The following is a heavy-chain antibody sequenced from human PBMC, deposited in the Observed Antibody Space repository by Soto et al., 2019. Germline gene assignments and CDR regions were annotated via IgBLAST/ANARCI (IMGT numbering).Heavy chain of an antibody. V-gene: IGHV1-69*01. CDR2: IITIFHTS. CDR3: ARDRDRSSYYRMDV. D-gene: IGHD3-22*01. J-gene: IGHJ6*02. CDR1: GVPFSNYG. Sequence: QVQLVQSGAEVKKPGSSVNVSCNYAGVPFSNYGISLERQAPGQGLEWMGGIITIFHTSYYAQKFQGRITITADDSTSTAYIALTSLTSADKAVSYCARDRDRSSYYRMDVWGQGTTVTVSS.